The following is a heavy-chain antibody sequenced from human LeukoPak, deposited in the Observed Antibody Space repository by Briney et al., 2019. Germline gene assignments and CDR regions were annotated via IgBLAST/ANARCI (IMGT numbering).Heavy chain of an antibody. V-gene: IGHV4-4*07. Sequence: SETLSLTRTVSGGSISSYYWSWIRQPAGKGLEWIGRIYTSGSTNYNPSLKSRVTMSVDTSKNQFSLKLSSVTAADTAVYYCARDLPHRDYGDYGHAFDIWGQGTMVTVSS. D-gene: IGHD4-17*01. CDR2: IYTSGST. CDR1: GGSISSYY. J-gene: IGHJ3*02. CDR3: ARDLPHRDYGDYGHAFDI.